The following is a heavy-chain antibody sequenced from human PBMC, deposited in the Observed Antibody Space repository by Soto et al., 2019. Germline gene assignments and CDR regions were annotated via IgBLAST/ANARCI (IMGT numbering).Heavy chain of an antibody. V-gene: IGHV4-4*02. D-gene: IGHD3-10*01. CDR2: VFPDGST. CDR1: GVSVTAGNL. Sequence: QVHLQESGPGLVKPWGTLSLTCAVSGVSVTAGNLWSWVRQSPGKGLEWIGEVFPDGSTNYNPSLKGRVTMSLDKTQNHFALILTSVTAADTSFYYCARVLSGNKEWFDPWGQGTLVTVSS. J-gene: IGHJ5*02. CDR3: ARVLSGNKEWFDP.